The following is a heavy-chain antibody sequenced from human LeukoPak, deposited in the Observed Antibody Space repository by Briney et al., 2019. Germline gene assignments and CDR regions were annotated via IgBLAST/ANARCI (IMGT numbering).Heavy chain of an antibody. CDR2: IYYSGST. J-gene: IGHJ4*02. V-gene: IGHV4-31*03. D-gene: IGHD5-24*01. Sequence: SETLSLTCTVSGGSISSGGYYWSWIRQHPGNGLEWIGYIYYSGSTYYNPPLKSRVSISVDTSKNHFSLKLSSVTAADTAVYYCARVTLPGRDGYNGGGYYFDYWGQGTLVTVSS. CDR1: GGSISSGGYY. CDR3: ARVTLPGRDGYNGGGYYFDY.